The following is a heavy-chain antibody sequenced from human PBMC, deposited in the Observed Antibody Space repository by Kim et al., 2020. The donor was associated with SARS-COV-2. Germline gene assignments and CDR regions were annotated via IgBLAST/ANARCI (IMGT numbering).Heavy chain of an antibody. V-gene: IGHV1-46*01. D-gene: IGHD1-20*01. CDR1: GYTFTSYY. CDR2: IDPSGDST. CDR3: ARDGEGYSWNDGEYFDY. Sequence: ASVKVSCKASGYTFTSYYIHWVRQAPGQGLEWMGIIDPSGDSTTYAQNFQGRLTMTRDTSTSTVYMELSSLRSEDTAVYYCARDGEGYSWNDGEYFDYWGQGTLVTVSS. J-gene: IGHJ4*02.